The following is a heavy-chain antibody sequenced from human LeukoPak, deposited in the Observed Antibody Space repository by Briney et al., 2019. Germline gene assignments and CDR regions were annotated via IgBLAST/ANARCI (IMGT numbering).Heavy chain of an antibody. CDR3: ARHFDD. V-gene: IGHV4-39*01. CDR1: GGSISSSSYD. Sequence: PSETLSLTCTVSGGSISSSSYDWGWIRQPPVKGLEWIGSISYSGSTDYNPSLKSRVTISIDTSKNHFSLKMNSVTAADTAVYYCARHFDDWGQGTLVTVSS. CDR2: ISYSGST. J-gene: IGHJ4*02.